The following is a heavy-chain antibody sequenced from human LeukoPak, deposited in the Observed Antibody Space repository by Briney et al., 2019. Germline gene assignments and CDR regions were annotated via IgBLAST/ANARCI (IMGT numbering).Heavy chain of an antibody. CDR3: AREGRLPFDY. Sequence: SETLSLTCAAYGGTFSGYYWSWIRQPPGKGLEWMGEINHSGSTNYNPSLKSRVTISVDTSKNQFSLKLSSVTGADTAVYYCAREGRLPFDYWGQGTLVTVSS. J-gene: IGHJ4*02. V-gene: IGHV4-34*01. D-gene: IGHD4-11*01. CDR1: GGTFSGYY. CDR2: INHSGST.